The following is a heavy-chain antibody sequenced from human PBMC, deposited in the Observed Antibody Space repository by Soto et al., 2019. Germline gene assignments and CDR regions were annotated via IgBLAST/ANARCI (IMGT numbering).Heavy chain of an antibody. Sequence: SETLSLTCTVSGGSISGYSWSWIRQPPWKGLEYIGYISYTGSTNYNPSLMSRVTISLDTSKNEFSLRLTSVTAADTGVYYCARLNGYCLRTNCHGYYGMDVWGQGTTVTVSS. CDR2: ISYTGST. J-gene: IGHJ6*02. V-gene: IGHV4-59*08. CDR3: ARLNGYCLRTNCHGYYGMDV. D-gene: IGHD2-2*03. CDR1: GGSISGYS.